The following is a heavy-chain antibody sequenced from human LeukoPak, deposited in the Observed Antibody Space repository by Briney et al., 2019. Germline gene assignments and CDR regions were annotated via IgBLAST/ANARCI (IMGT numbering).Heavy chain of an antibody. V-gene: IGHV3-30*18. CDR1: GFTFSSYG. D-gene: IGHD5-18*01. Sequence: GGSLRLSCAASGFTFSSYGMHWVRQAPGKGLEWVAVISYDGSNKYYADSVKGRFTISRDNSKNTLYLQMNSLRAEDAAVYYCAKDPRGYSYGGIDYWGQGTLVTVSS. CDR3: AKDPRGYSYGGIDY. J-gene: IGHJ4*02. CDR2: ISYDGSNK.